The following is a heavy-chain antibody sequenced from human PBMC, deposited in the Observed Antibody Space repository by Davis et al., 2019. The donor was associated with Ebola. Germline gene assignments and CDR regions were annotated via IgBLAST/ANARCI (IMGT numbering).Heavy chain of an antibody. J-gene: IGHJ6*02. CDR3: ARERYYESGYGMDV. Sequence: GGSLRLSCAASGFTFSSYWMSWVRQAPGKGLEWVANIKQDGSEKYYVDSVKGRFTISRDNSKNTLYLQMNSLRAEDTAVYYCARERYYESGYGMDVWGQGTTVTVSS. CDR1: GFTFSSYW. D-gene: IGHD3-22*01. V-gene: IGHV3-7*03. CDR2: IKQDGSEK.